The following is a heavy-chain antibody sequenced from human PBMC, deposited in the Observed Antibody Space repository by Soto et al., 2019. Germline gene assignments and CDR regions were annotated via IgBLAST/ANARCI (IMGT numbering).Heavy chain of an antibody. J-gene: IGHJ6*02. Sequence: SETLSLTCTVSGGSISSGGYYWSWIRQHPGKGLEWIGYIYYSGSTYYNPSLKSRVTISVDTSKNQFSLKLSSVTAADTAVYYCAQLMGVVQAAKGYYYYGMDVWGQGTTVTVSS. V-gene: IGHV4-31*03. CDR1: GGSISSGGYY. CDR2: IYYSGST. CDR3: AQLMGVVQAAKGYYYYGMDV. D-gene: IGHD2-2*01.